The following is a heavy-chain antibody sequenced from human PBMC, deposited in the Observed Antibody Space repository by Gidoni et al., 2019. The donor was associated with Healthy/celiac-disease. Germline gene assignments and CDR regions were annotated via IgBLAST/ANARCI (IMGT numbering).Heavy chain of an antibody. CDR2: IYHSGST. CDR3: ARVRRATPTLFDY. V-gene: IGHV4-38-2*02. J-gene: IGHJ4*02. CDR1: GYSISSGYY. D-gene: IGHD2-15*01. Sequence: QVQLQESGPGLVKPSETLSLTCTVSGYSISSGYYWGWIRQPPGKGLEWIGSIYHSGSTYYNPSLKSRVTISVDTSKNQFSLKLSSVTAADTAVYYCARVRRATPTLFDYWGQGTLVTVSS.